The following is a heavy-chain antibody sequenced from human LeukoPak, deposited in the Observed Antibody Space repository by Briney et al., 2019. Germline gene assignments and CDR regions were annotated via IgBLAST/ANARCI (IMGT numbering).Heavy chain of an antibody. V-gene: IGHV3-7*03. CDR2: IKQDGSEK. CDR3: ARDKSAGADTGSSFYY. D-gene: IGHD3-10*01. Sequence: GGSLRLSCAVSGFTFSNYWMTRARQAPGKGLEWVASIKQDGSEKYYVDFVKGRFTVSRDNAKKSLYLQMNNLRAEDTAIYYCARDKSAGADTGSSFYYWGQGVLVTVSS. J-gene: IGHJ4*02. CDR1: GFTFSNYW.